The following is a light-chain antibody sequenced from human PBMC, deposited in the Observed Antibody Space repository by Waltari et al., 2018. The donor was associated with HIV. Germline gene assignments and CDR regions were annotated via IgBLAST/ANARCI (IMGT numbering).Light chain of an antibody. CDR3: ISYAGSNNV. J-gene: IGLJ1*01. Sequence: QSALTQPPSASGSPGQSVTISCTGTSSDVGGYNYVSWYQQHPGKVPKLMIYEVTKRPSGVPDRFSGAKSCNTASLTVSGLQAEDEADYYCISYAGSNNVFGTGTKVTVL. CDR2: EVT. CDR1: SSDVGGYNY. V-gene: IGLV2-8*01.